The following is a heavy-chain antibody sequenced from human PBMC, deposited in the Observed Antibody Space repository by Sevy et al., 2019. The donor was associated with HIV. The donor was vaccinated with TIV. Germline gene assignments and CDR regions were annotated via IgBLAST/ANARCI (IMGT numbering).Heavy chain of an antibody. V-gene: IGHV3-11*01. CDR2: ISSSGSTI. J-gene: IGHJ3*02. D-gene: IGHD3-10*01. Sequence: GGSLRLSCAASGFTFSDYYMSWIRQAPGKGLEWVSYISSSGSTIYYADSVKGRFTMSRDNAKNSLYLQMNSLRAEDTAVYYCARDFGTHRPADAFDIWGQGTMVTVSS. CDR1: GFTFSDYY. CDR3: ARDFGTHRPADAFDI.